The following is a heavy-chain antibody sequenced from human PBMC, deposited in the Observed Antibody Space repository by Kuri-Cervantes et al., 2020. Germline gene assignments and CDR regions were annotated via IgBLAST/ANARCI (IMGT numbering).Heavy chain of an antibody. CDR3: ARGIYSSNWREVTIYGMDV. CDR1: GGSISSGGYY. Sequence: SETLSLTCTVSGGSISSGGYYWSWIRQPPGKGLEWIGYIYHSGSTYYNPSLKSRVTISVDRSKNQFSLKLSSVTAADTAVYYCARGIYSSNWREVTIYGMDVWGQGTTVTVSS. V-gene: IGHV4-30-2*01. CDR2: IYHSGST. D-gene: IGHD6-13*01. J-gene: IGHJ6*02.